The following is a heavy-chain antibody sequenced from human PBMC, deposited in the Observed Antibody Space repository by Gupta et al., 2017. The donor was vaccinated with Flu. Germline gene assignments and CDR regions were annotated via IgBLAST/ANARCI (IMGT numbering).Heavy chain of an antibody. D-gene: IGHD3-10*01. CDR1: GFIFSNYA. CDR3: AVERHPGVRVSHDMDV. Sequence: QGQVVESGGGVVQPGRSLRLSCAASGFIFSNYALNWVRQAPGKGLEWVAVISYDGSNKNYPDSLKGRFTISRDNSRATLSLQITSLRAEDTAVYYCAVERHPGVRVSHDMDVWGQGTTVTVSS. J-gene: IGHJ6*02. V-gene: IGHV3-30*03. CDR2: ISYDGSNK.